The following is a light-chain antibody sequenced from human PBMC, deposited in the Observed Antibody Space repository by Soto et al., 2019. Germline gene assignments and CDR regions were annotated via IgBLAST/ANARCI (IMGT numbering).Light chain of an antibody. Sequence: EIVFTQSPATLSLSPGERATLSCRASQSVRSYLAWYQQKPGQAPRLLIYDTSNRATGIPARFIGSGSGTDFTLTISSLEPEDFAVYYCQQRISWPLAFGGGTRVDIK. CDR1: QSVRSY. CDR2: DTS. J-gene: IGKJ4*01. V-gene: IGKV3-11*01. CDR3: QQRISWPLA.